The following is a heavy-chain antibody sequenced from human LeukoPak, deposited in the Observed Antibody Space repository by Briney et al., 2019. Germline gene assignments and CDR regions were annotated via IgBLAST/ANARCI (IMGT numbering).Heavy chain of an antibody. J-gene: IGHJ5*02. CDR2: ISSNGGST. D-gene: IGHD3-22*01. CDR1: GFTFSSYI. CDR3: VKDDSYYYDSSTYVA. V-gene: IGHV3-64D*06. Sequence: PGGSLRLSCSASGFTFSSYIMHWVRQAPGKGLEYVSAISSNGGSTYYADSVKGRFTISRDNSKNTLYHQMSSLRAEDTAVYYCVKDDSYYYDSSTYVAWGQGTLVTVSS.